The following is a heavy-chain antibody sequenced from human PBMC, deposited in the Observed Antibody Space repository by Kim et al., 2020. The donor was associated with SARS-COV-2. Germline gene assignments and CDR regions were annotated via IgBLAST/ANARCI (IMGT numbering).Heavy chain of an antibody. D-gene: IGHD3-9*01. CDR2: INPNSGGT. J-gene: IGHJ4*02. CDR3: ASTVLYYDILTGYFSNGSFDY. V-gene: IGHV1-2*02. Sequence: VSVKVSCKASGYTFTGYYMHWVRQAPGQGLEWMGWINPNSGGTNYAQKFQGRVTMTRDTSISTAYMELSRLRSDDTAVYYCASTVLYYDILTGYFSNGSFDYWGQGTLVTVSS. CDR1: GYTFTGYY.